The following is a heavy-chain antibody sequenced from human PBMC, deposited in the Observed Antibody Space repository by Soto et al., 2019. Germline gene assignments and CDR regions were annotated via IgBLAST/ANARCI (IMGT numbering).Heavy chain of an antibody. CDR2: IYYSGST. J-gene: IGHJ3*02. V-gene: IGHV4-61*01. CDR1: GCSVSSGSYY. Sequence: SETLSLTCTVSGCSVSSGSYYWSWIRQPPGKGLEWIGYIYYSGSTNYNPSLKSRVTISVDTSKNQFSLKLSSVTAADTAVYYCARGSGPNDAFDIWGQGTMVT. D-gene: IGHD2-15*01. CDR3: ARGSGPNDAFDI.